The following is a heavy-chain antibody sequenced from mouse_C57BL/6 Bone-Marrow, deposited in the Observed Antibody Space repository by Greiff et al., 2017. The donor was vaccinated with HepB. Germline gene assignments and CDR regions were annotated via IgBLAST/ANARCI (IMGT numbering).Heavy chain of an antibody. CDR1: GYTFTSYG. CDR3: AREKVTTVAPFAY. V-gene: IGHV1-81*01. D-gene: IGHD1-1*01. J-gene: IGHJ3*01. CDR2: IYPRSGNT. Sequence: QVQLQQSGAELARPGASVKLSCKASGYTFTSYGISWVKQRTGQGLEWIGEIYPRSGNTYYNEKFKGKATLTADKSSSTAYMELRSLTSEDSAVYFCAREKVTTVAPFAYWGQGTLVTVSA.